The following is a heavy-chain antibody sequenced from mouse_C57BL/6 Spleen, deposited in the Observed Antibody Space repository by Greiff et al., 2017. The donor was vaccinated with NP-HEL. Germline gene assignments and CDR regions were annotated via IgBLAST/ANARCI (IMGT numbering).Heavy chain of an antibody. CDR2: IYPRDGST. D-gene: IGHD4-1*01. J-gene: IGHJ1*03. Sequence: VKLQQSGPELVKPGASVKLSCKASGYTFTSYDINWVKQRPGQGLEWIGWIYPRDGSTKYNEKFKGKATLTVDTSSSTAYMELHSLTSEDSAVYFCARREKLGHWYFDVWGTGTTVTVSS. CDR3: ARREKLGHWYFDV. CDR1: GYTFTSYD. V-gene: IGHV1-85*01.